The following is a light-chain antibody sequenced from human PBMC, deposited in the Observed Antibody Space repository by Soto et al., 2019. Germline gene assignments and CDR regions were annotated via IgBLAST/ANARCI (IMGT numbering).Light chain of an antibody. Sequence: EIVLTQSPGTLSLSPGERATLSCRASQSVANNYLAWYQQNTGQAPRFLIYDASSRATGIPDMFSGSGSGTDFTLTISRLEPEDFAVYYCEQYGSTPLTFGGGTKVAIK. J-gene: IGKJ4*01. V-gene: IGKV3-20*01. CDR1: QSVANNY. CDR2: DAS. CDR3: EQYGSTPLT.